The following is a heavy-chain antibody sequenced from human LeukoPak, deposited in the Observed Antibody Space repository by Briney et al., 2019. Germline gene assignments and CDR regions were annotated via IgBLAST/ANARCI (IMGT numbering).Heavy chain of an antibody. V-gene: IGHV5-51*01. Sequence: GESLKISCKGSGYSFTSYWIGWVRQMPGKGLEWMGIIYPGDSDTRYSPSFQGQVTISADKSISTASLQWTSLKASDTVMFYCARQMEYSGFRTYDYWGQGTLVTVSS. CDR2: IYPGDSDT. CDR1: GYSFTSYW. CDR3: ARQMEYSGFRTYDY. J-gene: IGHJ4*02. D-gene: IGHD5-12*01.